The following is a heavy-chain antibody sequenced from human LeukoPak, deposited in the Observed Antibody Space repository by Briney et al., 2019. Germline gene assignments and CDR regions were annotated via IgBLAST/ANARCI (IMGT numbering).Heavy chain of an antibody. J-gene: IGHJ4*02. D-gene: IGHD3-3*01. CDR1: GYTFSNYG. V-gene: IGHV1-18*01. CDR2: IRTDNGNK. Sequence: GSVNVSCQASGYTFSNYGISWVRQAPGQGLEWVGWIRTDNGNKDYAENFQGRVTMTTDTSTKTVYMQLRSLRSDDTAVYYCAREQYYDFWSGSWDYWGQGTLVTVCS. CDR3: AREQYYDFWSGSWDY.